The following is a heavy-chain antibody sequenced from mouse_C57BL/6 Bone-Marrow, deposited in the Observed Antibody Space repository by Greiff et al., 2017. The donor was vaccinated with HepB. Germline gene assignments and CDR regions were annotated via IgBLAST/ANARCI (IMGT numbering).Heavy chain of an antibody. CDR3: ARRSRSWGYFDY. Sequence: VQLKQSGPELVKPGASVKISCKASGYTFTDYYMNWVKQSHGKSLEWIGDINPNNGGTSYNQKFKGKATLTVDKSSSTAYMELRSLTSEDSAVYYCARRSRSWGYFDYWGQGTTLTVSS. J-gene: IGHJ2*01. CDR1: GYTFTDYY. V-gene: IGHV1-26*01. CDR2: INPNNGGT. D-gene: IGHD1-1*01.